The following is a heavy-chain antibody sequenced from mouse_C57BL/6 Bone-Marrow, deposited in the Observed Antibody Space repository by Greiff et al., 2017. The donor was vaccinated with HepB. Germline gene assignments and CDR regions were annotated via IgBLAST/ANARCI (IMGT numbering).Heavy chain of an antibody. CDR1: GFTFTDYY. D-gene: IGHD2-1*01. Sequence: EVKLVESGGGLVQPGGSLSLSCAASGFTFTDYYMSWVRQPPGKALEWLGFIRNKANGYTTEYSASVKGRFTISRDNSHSILYLQMNALRAEDSATYYCASLYGNYDAMDYWGQGTSGTVSS. J-gene: IGHJ4*01. CDR2: IRNKANGYTT. V-gene: IGHV7-3*01. CDR3: ASLYGNYDAMDY.